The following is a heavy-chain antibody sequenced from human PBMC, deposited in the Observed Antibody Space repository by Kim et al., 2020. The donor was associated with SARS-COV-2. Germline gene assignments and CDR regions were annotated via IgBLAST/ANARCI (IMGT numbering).Heavy chain of an antibody. D-gene: IGHD2-21*02. CDR2: IYYSGST. V-gene: IGHV4-31*03. CDR1: GGSISSGGYY. J-gene: IGHJ5*02. CDR3: ARSGVVVTALRWFDP. Sequence: SETLSLTCTVSGGSISSGGYYWSWIRQHPGKGLEWIGYIYYSGSTYYNPSLKSRVTISVDTSKNQFSLKLSSVTAADTAVYYCARSGVVVTALRWFDPWGQGTLVTVSS.